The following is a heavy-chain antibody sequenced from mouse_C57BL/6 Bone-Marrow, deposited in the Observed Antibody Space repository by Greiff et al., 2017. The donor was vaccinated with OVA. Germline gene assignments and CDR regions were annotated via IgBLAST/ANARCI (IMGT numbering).Heavy chain of an antibody. J-gene: IGHJ3*01. D-gene: IGHD1-1*01. CDR1: GYTFTDYE. Sequence: VQLQESGAELVRPGASVTLSCKASGYTFTDYEMHWVKQTPVHGLEWIGAIDPETGGTAYNQKFKGKAILTADKSSSTAYMELRSLTSEDSAVYYCTRRLYYSGSRTAWFAYWGQGTLVTVSA. V-gene: IGHV1-15*01. CDR3: TRRLYYSGSRTAWFAY. CDR2: IDPETGGT.